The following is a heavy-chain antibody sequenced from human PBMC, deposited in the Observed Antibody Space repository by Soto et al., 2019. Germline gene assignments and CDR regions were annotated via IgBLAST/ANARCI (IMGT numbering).Heavy chain of an antibody. CDR2: VIPILGIA. CDR1: GGTFSSYT. CDR3: AREQYYYGSGAFFDY. V-gene: IGHV1-69*08. J-gene: IGHJ4*02. D-gene: IGHD3-10*01. Sequence: QVQLVQSGAEVKKPGSSVKVSCKASGGTFSSYTISWVRQAPGQGLKWMRRVIPILGIANYAQKFQGRVTITADKSTSTAYMELSSLRSEDTAVYYCAREQYYYGSGAFFDYWGQGTLVTVSS.